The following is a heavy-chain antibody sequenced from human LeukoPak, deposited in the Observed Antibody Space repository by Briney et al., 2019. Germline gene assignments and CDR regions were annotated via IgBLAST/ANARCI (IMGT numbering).Heavy chain of an antibody. V-gene: IGHV3-30*04. J-gene: IGHJ4*02. D-gene: IGHD6-13*01. CDR1: GFTFSSYD. CDR3: ARGKYSSSWYDVYDY. CDR2: ISYDGSNK. Sequence: GGSLRLSCAASGFTFSSYDMHWVRQAPGKGLEWVAVISYDGSNKYYADSVKGRFTISRDNSKNTLYLQMDSLRAEDTAVYYCARGKYSSSWYDVYDYWGQGTLVTVSS.